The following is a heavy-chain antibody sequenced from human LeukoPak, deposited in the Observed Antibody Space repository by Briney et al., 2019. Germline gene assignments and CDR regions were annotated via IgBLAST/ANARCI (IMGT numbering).Heavy chain of an antibody. J-gene: IGHJ5*02. CDR2: INPDTHNT. V-gene: IGHV1-8*03. CDR3: ARGRGVLFVGHWFDA. D-gene: IGHD3-10*02. Sequence: ASVKVSCKSSGGTFNFDVNWLRQAPGQGPEWMGWINPDTHNTGFAEKFQGRLTLTRNPSIGTAYMELSGLTSDDTAVYYCARGRGVLFVGHWFDAWGQGTLVTVSS. CDR1: GGTFNFD.